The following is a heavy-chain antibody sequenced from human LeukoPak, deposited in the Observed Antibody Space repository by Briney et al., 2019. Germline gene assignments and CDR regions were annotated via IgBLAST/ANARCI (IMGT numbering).Heavy chain of an antibody. CDR1: GGSFSGYY. CDR2: INHSGST. Sequence: SETLSLTCAVYGGSFSGYYWSWIRQPPGKGLEWIGEINHSGSTYYNPSLKSRLTISVDTSKNQFSLKLSSVTAADTAVYYCARVVVPGWLAPWGQGNLVTVSS. J-gene: IGHJ5*02. D-gene: IGHD2-15*01. V-gene: IGHV4-34*01. CDR3: ARVVVPGWLAP.